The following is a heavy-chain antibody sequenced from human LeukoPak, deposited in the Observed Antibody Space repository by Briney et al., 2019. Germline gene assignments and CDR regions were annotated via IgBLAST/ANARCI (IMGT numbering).Heavy chain of an antibody. J-gene: IGHJ3*02. CDR3: ARVSTYYYDSRGHHAFDI. CDR1: GGSFSGYY. D-gene: IGHD3-22*01. V-gene: IGHV4-34*01. Sequence: PSETLSLTCAVYGGSFSGYYWSWIRQPPGKGLEWIGEINHSGSTNYNPSLKSRVTISVDTSKNQFSPKLSSVTAADTAVYYCARVSTYYYDSRGHHAFDIWGQGTMVTVSS. CDR2: INHSGST.